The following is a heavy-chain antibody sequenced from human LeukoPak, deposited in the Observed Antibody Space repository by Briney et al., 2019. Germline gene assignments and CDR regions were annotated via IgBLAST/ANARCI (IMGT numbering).Heavy chain of an antibody. Sequence: IPSGTLSLTCAVSGGSISSSNWWSWVRQPPGKGLEWIGEIYHSGSTNYNPSLKSRVTISVDKSKNQFSLKLSSVTAADTAVYYCASERYDSSGYGSNWFDPWGQGTLVTVSS. CDR1: GGSISSSNW. J-gene: IGHJ5*02. CDR2: IYHSGST. V-gene: IGHV4-4*02. CDR3: ASERYDSSGYGSNWFDP. D-gene: IGHD3-22*01.